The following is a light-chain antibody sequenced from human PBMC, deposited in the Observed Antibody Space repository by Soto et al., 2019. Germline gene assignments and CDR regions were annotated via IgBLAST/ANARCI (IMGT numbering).Light chain of an antibody. J-gene: IGKJ4*01. CDR2: AAS. Sequence: DIQMTQSPSSVSASVGYRVTITCRASQGIRSWLAWYQQRPGKAPKLLISAASSLQSAVPSRFSGSGSGTDFTLTISSLQPDDFASYYCQQSDTFPATFGGGTKVEIK. CDR1: QGIRSW. CDR3: QQSDTFPAT. V-gene: IGKV1D-12*01.